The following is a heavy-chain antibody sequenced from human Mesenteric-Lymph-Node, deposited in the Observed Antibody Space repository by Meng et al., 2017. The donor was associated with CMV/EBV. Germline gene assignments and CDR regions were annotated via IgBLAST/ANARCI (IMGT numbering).Heavy chain of an antibody. Sequence: ASVKVSCKASGYTFTSYGISWVRRAPGQGLEWMGWISAYNGNTNYAQKLQGRVTMTTDTSTSTAYMELRSLRSDDTAVYYCARDHVRLEWFGAYGLDVWGQGTTVTVSS. CDR1: GYTFTSYG. CDR3: ARDHVRLEWFGAYGLDV. J-gene: IGHJ6*02. D-gene: IGHD3-10*01. V-gene: IGHV1-18*01. CDR2: ISAYNGNT.